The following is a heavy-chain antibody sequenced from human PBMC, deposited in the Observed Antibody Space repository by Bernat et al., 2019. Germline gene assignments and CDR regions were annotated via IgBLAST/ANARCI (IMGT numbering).Heavy chain of an antibody. V-gene: IGHV3-43*02. CDR2: ISGDGGST. J-gene: IGHJ4*01. CDR3: AKDIGITVTGTTRFDY. D-gene: IGHD6-19*01. CDR1: GFTFDDYA. Sequence: EVQLVESGGGVVQPGGSLRLSCAASGFTFDDYAIHWVRQAPGKGLEWVSLISGDGGSTYYADSVKGRITISRDNSKNSLYLQMNSLRTEDTALYYCAKDIGITVTGTTRFDYWGQGTLVTVSS.